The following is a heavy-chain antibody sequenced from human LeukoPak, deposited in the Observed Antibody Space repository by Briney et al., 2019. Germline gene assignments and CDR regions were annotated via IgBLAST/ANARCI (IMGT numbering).Heavy chain of an antibody. J-gene: IGHJ4*02. Sequence: PSETLSLTCTVSGGSISSYYWSWIRQPPGKGLEWIGYIYYSGSTNYNPSLKSRVTISIDTSKNQFSLKLNSVTAADTAMYYCAKSGGYGLIDYWGQGTLVTVSS. CDR1: GGSISSYY. D-gene: IGHD1-26*01. CDR2: IYYSGST. CDR3: AKSGGYGLIDY. V-gene: IGHV4-59*08.